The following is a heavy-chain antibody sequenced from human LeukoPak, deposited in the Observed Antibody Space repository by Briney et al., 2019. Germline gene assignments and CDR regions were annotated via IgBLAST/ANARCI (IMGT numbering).Heavy chain of an antibody. CDR3: ARDLMGYMDV. D-gene: IGHD3-10*01. CDR1: GFTFSSYG. Sequence: PGGSLRLSCAASGFTFSSYGMNWVRQAPGKGLEWVSSISSSSSYIYYADSVKGRFTISRDNAKNSLYLQMNSLRAEDTAVYYCARDLMGYMDVWGKGTTVTVSS. J-gene: IGHJ6*03. CDR2: ISSSSSYI. V-gene: IGHV3-21*01.